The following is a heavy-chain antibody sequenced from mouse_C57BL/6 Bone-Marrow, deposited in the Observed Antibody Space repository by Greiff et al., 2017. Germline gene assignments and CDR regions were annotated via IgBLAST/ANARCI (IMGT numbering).Heavy chain of an antibody. CDR3: ARRGTTVVFDY. J-gene: IGHJ2*01. Sequence: EVMLVESGGGLVQPGGSLKLSCAASGFTFSDYYMYWVRQTPEQRLEWVAYISNGGGSTYYPDTVKGRFTISRNNAKNTLYLQMSRLKSEDTAMYYCARRGTTVVFDYWGQGTTLTVAS. CDR2: ISNGGGST. D-gene: IGHD1-1*01. V-gene: IGHV5-12*01. CDR1: GFTFSDYY.